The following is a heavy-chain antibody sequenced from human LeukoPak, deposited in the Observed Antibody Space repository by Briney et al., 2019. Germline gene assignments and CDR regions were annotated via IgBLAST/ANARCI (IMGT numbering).Heavy chain of an antibody. CDR3: ARGLGGTDLDY. J-gene: IGHJ4*02. CDR1: GYTFTSYG. D-gene: IGHD4-23*01. Sequence: GASLKVSCKASGYTFTSYGISWVRQAPGQGLEWMGLISVYNTNTNYAQNLQGRVTMTTDTSTSTAYMELRDLRSDDTAVYYCARGLGGTDLDYWGQGTLVTVSS. CDR2: ISVYNTNT. V-gene: IGHV1-18*01.